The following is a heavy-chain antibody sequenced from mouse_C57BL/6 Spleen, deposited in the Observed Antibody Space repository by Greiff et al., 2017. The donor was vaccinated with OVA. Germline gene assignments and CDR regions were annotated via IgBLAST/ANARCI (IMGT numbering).Heavy chain of an antibody. V-gene: IGHV7-3*01. Sequence: EVHLVESGGGLVQPGGSLSLSCAASGFTFTDYYMSWVRQPPGKALEWLGFIRNKANGYTTEYSASVKGRFTISRVNSQSILYLQMNALRAEDSATDYCARSRSNYEDFDYWGQGTTLTVSS. CDR1: GFTFTDYY. D-gene: IGHD2-5*01. CDR3: ARSRSNYEDFDY. J-gene: IGHJ2*01. CDR2: IRNKANGYTT.